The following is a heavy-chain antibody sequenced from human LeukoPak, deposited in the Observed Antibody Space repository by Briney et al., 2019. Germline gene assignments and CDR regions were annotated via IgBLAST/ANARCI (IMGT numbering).Heavy chain of an antibody. CDR2: IYYSGST. CDR1: GGSISSSSYY. CDR3: ASLAVTTAFDI. Sequence: PSETLSLTCTVSGGSISSSSYYWGWIRQPPGKGLEWIGSIYYSGSTYYNPSLKSRVTISVDTSKNQFSLKLSSVTAADTAVYYCASLAVTTAFDIWGQGTMVTVSS. J-gene: IGHJ3*02. D-gene: IGHD4-17*01. V-gene: IGHV4-39*07.